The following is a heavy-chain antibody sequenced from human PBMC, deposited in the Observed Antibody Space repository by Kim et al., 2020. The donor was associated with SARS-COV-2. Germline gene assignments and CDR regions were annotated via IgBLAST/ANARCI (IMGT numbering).Heavy chain of an antibody. Sequence: SETLSLTCAVYGGSFSGYYWSWIRQPPGKGLEWIGEINHSGSTNYNPSLKSRVTISVDTSKNQFSLKLSSVTAADTAVYYCARVSGYSYGPDYWGQGTLVTVSS. J-gene: IGHJ4*02. CDR1: GGSFSGYY. D-gene: IGHD5-18*01. CDR3: ARVSGYSYGPDY. V-gene: IGHV4-34*01. CDR2: INHSGST.